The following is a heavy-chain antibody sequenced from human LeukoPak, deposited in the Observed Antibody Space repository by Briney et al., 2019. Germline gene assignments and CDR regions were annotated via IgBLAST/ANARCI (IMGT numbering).Heavy chain of an antibody. CDR1: GLTVSRDY. D-gene: IGHD2-21*02. CDR2: IYSGGST. J-gene: IGHJ4*02. CDR3: ARGGGAYCGGDCYRNFDY. Sequence: GGSLRLSCAVSGLTVSRDYMSWVRQAPGKGLEWVSVIYSGGSTYYGDSVKGRFTISRDNSKNTLSLQMNSLRAEDTAVYYCARGGGAYCGGDCYRNFDYWGQGTLVSVSS. V-gene: IGHV3-66*02.